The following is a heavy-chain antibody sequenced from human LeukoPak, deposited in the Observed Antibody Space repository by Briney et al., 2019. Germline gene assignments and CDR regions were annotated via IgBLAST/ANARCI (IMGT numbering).Heavy chain of an antibody. D-gene: IGHD2-2*01. CDR3: ARRPSRYCSSTSCHQHY. V-gene: IGHV4-31*03. CDR2: IYYSGST. Sequence: SETLSLTCTVSGGSISSGGYYWSWIRQHPGKGLEWIGYIYYSGSTYYNPSLKSRVTISVDTSKNQFSLKLSSVTAADTAVYYCARRPSRYCSSTSCHQHYWGQGTLVTVSS. J-gene: IGHJ4*02. CDR1: GGSISSGGYY.